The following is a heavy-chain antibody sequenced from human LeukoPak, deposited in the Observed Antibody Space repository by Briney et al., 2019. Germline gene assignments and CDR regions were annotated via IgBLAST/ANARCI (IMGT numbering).Heavy chain of an antibody. V-gene: IGHV3-21*01. CDR2: ISSSSSYI. J-gene: IGHJ4*02. CDR1: GFTFSSYA. Sequence: GGSLRLSCAASGFTFSSYAMSWVRQAPGKGLEWVSSISSSSSYIYYADSVKGRFTISRDNAKNSLYLQMNSLRAEDTAVYYCAGYCSSTSCPGDFDYWGQGTLVAVSS. D-gene: IGHD2-2*01. CDR3: AGYCSSTSCPGDFDY.